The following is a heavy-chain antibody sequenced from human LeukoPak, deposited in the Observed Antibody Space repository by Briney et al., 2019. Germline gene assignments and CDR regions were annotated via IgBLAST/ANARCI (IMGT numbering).Heavy chain of an antibody. V-gene: IGHV4-39*07. CDR3: ARVVAAASLREDY. CDR1: GGSISSSSYY. J-gene: IGHJ4*02. Sequence: SETLSLTCTVSGGSISSSSYYWGWIRQPPGKGLEWIGSIYYSGSTYYNPSLKSRVTISVDTSKNQFSLKLSSVTAADTAVYYCARVVAAASLREDYWGQGTLVTVSS. D-gene: IGHD6-13*01. CDR2: IYYSGST.